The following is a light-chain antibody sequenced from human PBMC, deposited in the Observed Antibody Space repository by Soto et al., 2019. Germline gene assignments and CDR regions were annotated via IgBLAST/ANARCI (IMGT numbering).Light chain of an antibody. Sequence: QSALTQPASVSGSPGQSITISCTGTSSDVGGYNYVSWYQQHPGKAPKLMIYDVRNRPSGVPNRLSGSKSGNTASLTISGLQAEDEDDYYCSSYSSSGTLNYVFGTGTKLTVL. J-gene: IGLJ1*01. CDR1: SSDVGGYNY. CDR3: SSYSSSGTLNYV. CDR2: DVR. V-gene: IGLV2-14*01.